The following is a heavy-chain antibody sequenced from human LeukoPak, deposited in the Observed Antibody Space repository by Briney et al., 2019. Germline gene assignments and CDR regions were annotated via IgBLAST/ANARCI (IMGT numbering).Heavy chain of an antibody. CDR1: GFTFSSYA. Sequence: GGSLRLSCAASGFTFSSYAMSWVRQAPGTGLEWVSTITSNGDSAYYADSVKGRFTISSDNSKNTLYLQMNSLRVEDTAVYYCARVGEGAAKDWGQGTLVTVSS. J-gene: IGHJ4*02. CDR3: ARVGEGAAKD. V-gene: IGHV3-23*01. CDR2: ITSNGDSA. D-gene: IGHD1-26*01.